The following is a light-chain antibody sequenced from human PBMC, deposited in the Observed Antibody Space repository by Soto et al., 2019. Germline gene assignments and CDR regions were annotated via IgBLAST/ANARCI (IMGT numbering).Light chain of an antibody. CDR3: QQYNKGPPIT. CDR2: GAY. J-gene: IGKJ5*01. CDR1: KSVSRN. V-gene: IGKV3D-15*01. Sequence: IRVTQSPSTXSVSPAETAPPSCRDSKSVSRNLAWYQKKPRNAPXLXXXGAYTRDNGIPDRFSSSGSGKAFTLTISRRQYEDFDAYYCQQYNKGPPITFGQGTRLEI.